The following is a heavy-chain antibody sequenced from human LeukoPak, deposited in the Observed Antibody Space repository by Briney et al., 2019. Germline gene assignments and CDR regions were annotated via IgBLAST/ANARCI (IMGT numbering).Heavy chain of an antibody. J-gene: IGHJ3*02. D-gene: IGHD6-19*01. CDR3: ARDRGSSGLCI. Sequence: GGSLRLSCAASGFTFSSYSMNWVRQAPGKGLEWVSSISSSSSYIYYADSVKGRFTISRDNAKNSPYLQMNSLRAEDTAVYYCARDRGSSGLCIWGQGTMVTVSS. CDR2: ISSSSSYI. CDR1: GFTFSSYS. V-gene: IGHV3-21*01.